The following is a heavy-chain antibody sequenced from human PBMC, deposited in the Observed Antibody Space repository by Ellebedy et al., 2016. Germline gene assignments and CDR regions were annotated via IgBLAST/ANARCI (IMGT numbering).Heavy chain of an antibody. V-gene: IGHV4-34*01. CDR2: INHSGST. CDR3: ARGGFGGVIVYYYYGMDV. CDR1: GGSFSGYY. J-gene: IGHJ6*02. Sequence: SQTLSLTXXVYGGSFSGYYWSWIRQPPGKGLEWIGEINHSGSTNYNPSLKSRVTISVDTSKNQFSLKLSSVTAADTAVYYCARGGFGGVIVYYYYGMDVWGQGTTVTVSS. D-gene: IGHD3-16*02.